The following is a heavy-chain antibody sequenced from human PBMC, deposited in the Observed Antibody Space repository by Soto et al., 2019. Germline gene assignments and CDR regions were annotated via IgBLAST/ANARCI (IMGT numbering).Heavy chain of an antibody. CDR1: GCSISSGGYY. D-gene: IGHD2-15*01. CDR3: ARLYCSGGSCYSGFDP. CDR2: IYYSGST. J-gene: IGHJ5*02. V-gene: IGHV4-31*03. Sequence: SETLSLTCTVSGCSISSGGYYWSWIRQHPGKGLEWIGYIYYSGSTYYNPSLKSRVTISVDTSKNQFSLKLSSVTAADTAVYYCARLYCSGGSCYSGFDPWGQGTLVTVSS.